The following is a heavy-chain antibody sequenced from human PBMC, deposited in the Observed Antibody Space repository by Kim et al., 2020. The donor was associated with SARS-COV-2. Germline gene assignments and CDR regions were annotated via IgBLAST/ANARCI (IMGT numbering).Heavy chain of an antibody. CDR1: GFTFSSYC. V-gene: IGHV3-74*01. J-gene: IGHJ4*02. CDR3: ASSPYRSGFDY. CDR2: INSDGSST. Sequence: GGSLRLSCAASGFTFSSYCMHWVRQAPGKGLVWVSRINSDGSSTNYADSVKGRFTISRDNAKNTLYLQMNSLRAEDTALYYCASSPYRSGFDYWGQGTLVTVSS. D-gene: IGHD6-19*01.